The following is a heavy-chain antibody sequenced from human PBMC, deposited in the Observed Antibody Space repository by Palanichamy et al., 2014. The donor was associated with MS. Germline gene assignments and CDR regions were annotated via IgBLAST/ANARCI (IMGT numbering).Heavy chain of an antibody. V-gene: IGHV3-21*01. J-gene: IGHJ4*02. D-gene: IGHD5-18*01. CDR2: ISSSSDYI. CDR3: ATATRGYSNGLGY. CDR1: GFTFSSYN. Sequence: EVQLVESGGGLVEPGGSLRLSCAASGFTFSSYNMNWVRQAPGKGLEWVSSISSSSDYIFYADSVKGRFTISRDNAKNSLYLQMNSLRVEDTAVYHCATATRGYSNGLGYWGQGTLVTVSS.